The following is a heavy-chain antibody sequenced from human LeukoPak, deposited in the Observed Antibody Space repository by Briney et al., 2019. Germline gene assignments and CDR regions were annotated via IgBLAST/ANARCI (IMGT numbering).Heavy chain of an antibody. CDR3: TLIQGWGSGSYYRDF. V-gene: IGHV3-15*01. J-gene: IGHJ4*02. D-gene: IGHD3-10*01. CDR2: VKSRSAGETT. Sequence: GGSLRLSCAASGFSISSDWMSWVRQAPGKGLEWVARVKSRSAGETTDYAGPVKGRFTISRDDSKNTLYLQMNSLKTEDTAVYYCTLIQGWGSGSYYRDFWGQGTLVTVSS. CDR1: GFSISSDW.